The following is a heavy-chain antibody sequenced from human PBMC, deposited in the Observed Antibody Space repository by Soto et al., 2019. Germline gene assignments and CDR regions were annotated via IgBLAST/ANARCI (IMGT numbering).Heavy chain of an antibody. Sequence: ASVKVSCKASGYTFTGYFMHWVRQAPGQGLEWMGWISPYSGGADYAQSFQGRVTMTRDTSISRVYMELSMLRFDDTAVYYCARVIRGAYYNSPLDTWGQGSVFTVSS. CDR1: GYTFTGYF. V-gene: IGHV1-2*02. CDR2: ISPYSGGA. D-gene: IGHD3-10*01. CDR3: ARVIRGAYYNSPLDT. J-gene: IGHJ5*02.